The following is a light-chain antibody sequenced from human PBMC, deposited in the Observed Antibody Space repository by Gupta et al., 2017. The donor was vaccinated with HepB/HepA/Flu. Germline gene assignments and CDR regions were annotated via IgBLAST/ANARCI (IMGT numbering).Light chain of an antibody. J-gene: IGLJ1*01. CDR2: GKN. CDR3: NSRESSGNHYV. Sequence: SSELTQDPAVSVALGQTVRITCQGDSLRSYYASWYQQKPGQAPVLVIYGKNNRPSGIPDRFSGSSSGNTASLTITGAQAEDEADYYCNSRESSGNHYVFATGTKVTVV. CDR1: SLRSYY. V-gene: IGLV3-19*01.